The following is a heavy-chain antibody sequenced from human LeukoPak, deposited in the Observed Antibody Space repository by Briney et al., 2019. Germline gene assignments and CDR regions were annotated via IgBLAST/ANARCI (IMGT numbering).Heavy chain of an antibody. V-gene: IGHV1-46*01. CDR1: GYTFTSYY. D-gene: IGHD1-1*01. CDR3: ASRLWNEGDAFDI. J-gene: IGHJ3*02. Sequence: GASVKVSCKASGYTFTSYYMHWVRQAPGQGLEWMGIINPSGGSTSYAQKFQGRVTMTRDTSTSTVYMELSSLRSEDTAVYYCASRLWNEGDAFDIWGQGTMVTVSS. CDR2: INPSGGST.